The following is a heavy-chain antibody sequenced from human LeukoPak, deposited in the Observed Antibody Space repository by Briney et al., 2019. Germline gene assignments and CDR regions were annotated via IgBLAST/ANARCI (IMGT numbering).Heavy chain of an antibody. CDR3: AKDKIGGNSPCEY. CDR2: ISASGGST. V-gene: IGHV3-23*01. CDR1: GFTVSSNY. J-gene: IGHJ4*02. D-gene: IGHD4-23*01. Sequence: GGSPRLSCAASGFTVSSNYMSWVRQAPGKGLEWVSSISASGGSTYYADSVKGRFTISRDNSKNTLYLQMNSLRAEDTAVYYRAKDKIGGNSPCEYWGQGTLVTVSS.